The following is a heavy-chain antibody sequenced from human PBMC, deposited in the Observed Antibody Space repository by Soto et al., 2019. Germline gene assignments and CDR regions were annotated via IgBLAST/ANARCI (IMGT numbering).Heavy chain of an antibody. CDR1: GFTFSNYD. Sequence: GGSLRLSCAVSGFTFSNYDMNWVRQAPGKGLEWVAVISYDGSNKNYVDSVKGRFTISRDYSKNTLYLQMNSLRAEDTAVYYCARDALKKNYYVSSGYYWGQGTQVTVSS. V-gene: IGHV3-30-3*01. CDR2: ISYDGSNK. CDR3: ARDALKKNYYVSSGYY. J-gene: IGHJ4*02. D-gene: IGHD3-22*01.